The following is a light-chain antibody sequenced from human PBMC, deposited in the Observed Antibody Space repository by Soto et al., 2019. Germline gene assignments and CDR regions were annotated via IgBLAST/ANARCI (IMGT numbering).Light chain of an antibody. CDR2: DVS. Sequence: QSVLTQPRSVSGSPGQSVTISCTGTSSDVCGYNYVSWYQQHPGKAPKLMIYDVSKRPSGVPDRFSGSKSGNTASLTISGLQAEDEADYYCCSYAGSYTFDVVFGGGTKVTVL. CDR1: SSDVCGYNY. CDR3: CSYAGSYTFDVV. V-gene: IGLV2-11*01. J-gene: IGLJ2*01.